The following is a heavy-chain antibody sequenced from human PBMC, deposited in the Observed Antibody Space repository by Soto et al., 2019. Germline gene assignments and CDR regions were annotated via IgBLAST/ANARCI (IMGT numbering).Heavy chain of an antibody. CDR3: ARILTMTMCMDV. J-gene: IGHJ6*02. Sequence: QVQLQESGPGLVKPSETLSLTCTVSGGSISSYYWSWIRQPPGKGLEWIGYIYYSGITNYNPSLKSRVTISVDTSKNQFSLKLSSVTAADTAVYYCARILTMTMCMDVWGQGTTVTVSS. D-gene: IGHD3-22*01. CDR1: GGSISSYY. CDR2: IYYSGIT. V-gene: IGHV4-59*08.